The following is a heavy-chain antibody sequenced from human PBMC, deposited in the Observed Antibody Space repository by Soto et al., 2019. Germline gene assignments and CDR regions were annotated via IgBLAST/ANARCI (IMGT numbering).Heavy chain of an antibody. Sequence: SETLSLTCTVSGGSISSGGFYWTWIRQHPGKGLEWIGYIYNSGSTYYNPSLKSRLTISVDTSKNQFFLKLSSVTAADTAVYYCAREGEEMIAGFGPWGQGTLVTVSS. CDR2: IYNSGST. V-gene: IGHV4-31*03. CDR1: GGSISSGGFY. J-gene: IGHJ5*02. CDR3: AREGEEMIAGFGP. D-gene: IGHD3-16*01.